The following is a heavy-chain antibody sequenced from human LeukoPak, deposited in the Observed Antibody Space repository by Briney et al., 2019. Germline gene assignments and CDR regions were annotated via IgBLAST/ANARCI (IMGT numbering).Heavy chain of an antibody. J-gene: IGHJ4*02. V-gene: IGHV1-18*01. CDR1: GYTFNSYG. CDR2: ISNYNGDT. Sequence: ASVKVSCKASGYTFNSYGFSWVRQAPGQGLEWVGWISNYNGDTRYAQKFQGRVTMTTDTSTRTSNMELRNLGSDDAAVYYCARALYSDSSGYYPGLDHWGQGTLVTVS. CDR3: ARALYSDSSGYYPGLDH. D-gene: IGHD3-22*01.